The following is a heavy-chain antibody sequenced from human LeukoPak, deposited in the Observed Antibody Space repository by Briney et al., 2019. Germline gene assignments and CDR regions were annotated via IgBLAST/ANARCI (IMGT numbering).Heavy chain of an antibody. V-gene: IGHV3-7*01. CDR1: GFTFSDSW. CDR2: MNQDGSEK. Sequence: GGSLRLSCAASGFTFSDSWMSWVRQAPGKGLEWVANMNQDGSEKDYVDSMKGRFTISRDNARNSLYLQMGSLRAEDTAVYYCATYTHWVAGDVWGQGTTVTVSS. D-gene: IGHD3-16*01. CDR3: ATYTHWVAGDV. J-gene: IGHJ6*02.